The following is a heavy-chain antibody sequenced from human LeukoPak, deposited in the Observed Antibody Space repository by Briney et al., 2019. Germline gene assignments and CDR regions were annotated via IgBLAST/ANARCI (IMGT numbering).Heavy chain of an antibody. Sequence: PGGSLRLSCAASGFTFGSYWMSWVRQAPGKGLEGVANIKQDGSEKYYVDSVEGRFTISRDNAKNSLYLQMNSLRAEDTAVYYCARDRSSSWYVSYWGQGTLVTVSS. J-gene: IGHJ4*02. CDR1: GFTFGSYW. V-gene: IGHV3-7*01. D-gene: IGHD6-13*01. CDR2: IKQDGSEK. CDR3: ARDRSSSWYVSY.